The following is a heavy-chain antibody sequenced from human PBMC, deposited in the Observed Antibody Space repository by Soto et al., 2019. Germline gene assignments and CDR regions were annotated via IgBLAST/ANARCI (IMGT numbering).Heavy chain of an antibody. D-gene: IGHD1-1*01. V-gene: IGHV1-2*02. Sequence: GASVKVSCKTPGYTFNGYYIQWVRQAPGQGLEWMGWVNPNTGVTNFAQKFQGRLTMTRDTSISTAYMELTRLTSDDTAVYYCARAFGNWSPFDIWGQGTMVTVSS. CDR2: VNPNTGVT. J-gene: IGHJ3*02. CDR1: GYTFNGYY. CDR3: ARAFGNWSPFDI.